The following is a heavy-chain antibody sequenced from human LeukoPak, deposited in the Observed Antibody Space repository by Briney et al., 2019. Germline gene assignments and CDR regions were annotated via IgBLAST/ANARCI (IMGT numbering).Heavy chain of an antibody. V-gene: IGHV4-38-2*01. CDR2: IYHSGST. CDR3: ARPVVPAAIDALDI. J-gene: IGHJ3*02. CDR1: GYSISSGYY. D-gene: IGHD2-2*02. Sequence: SETLSLTCAVSGYSISSGYYWGWIRQPPGKGLEWIGSIYHSGSTYYNPSLKSRVTISVDTSKNQFSLKLSSVTAADTAVYYCARPVVPAAIDALDIWGQGTMVTVSS.